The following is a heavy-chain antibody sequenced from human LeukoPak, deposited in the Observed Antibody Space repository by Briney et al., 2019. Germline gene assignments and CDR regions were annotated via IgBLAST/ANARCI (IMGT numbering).Heavy chain of an antibody. CDR3: ARDGYCSSTSCYRGGNYYYGMDV. CDR2: IIPIFGTA. D-gene: IGHD2-2*01. J-gene: IGHJ6*04. Sequence: SVKVSCKASGGTFSSYAISWVRQAPGQGLEWTGGIIPIFGTANYAQKFQGRVTITADESTSTAYMELSSLRSEDTAVYYCARDGYCSSTSCYRGGNYYYGMDVWGKGTTVTVSS. V-gene: IGHV1-69*01. CDR1: GGTFSSYA.